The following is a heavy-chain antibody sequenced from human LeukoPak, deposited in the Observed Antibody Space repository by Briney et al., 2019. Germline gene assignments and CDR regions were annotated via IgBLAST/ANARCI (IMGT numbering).Heavy chain of an antibody. CDR2: IKEDGSET. V-gene: IGHV3-7*01. CDR3: VRDGMRGGDFDY. Sequence: PGGSLRLSCAASGFTFTNYWMIWARQAPGKGLEWVANIKEDGSETHYVDSVRGRFSISRDNAKTSLFLQMNSLRAEDTAVYYCVRDGMRGGDFDYWGQGTLVTVSS. D-gene: IGHD1-26*01. CDR1: GFTFTNYW. J-gene: IGHJ4*02.